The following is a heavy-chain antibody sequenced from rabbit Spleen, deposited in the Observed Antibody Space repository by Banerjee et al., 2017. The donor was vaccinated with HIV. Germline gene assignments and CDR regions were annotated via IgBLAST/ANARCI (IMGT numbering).Heavy chain of an antibody. Sequence: QEQLEESGGDLVKPGASLTLTCKASGFSFSSGYWICWVRQAPGKGPEWVACIDSDSGRTWYASWVNGRFTVSRSTSLKTVALKMTSLTAADTATYFCARDPYSIYMRNLWGPGTLVTVS. CDR3: ARDPYSIYMRNL. V-gene: IGHV1S43*01. CDR1: GFSFSSGYW. J-gene: IGHJ4*01. CDR2: IDSDSGRT. D-gene: IGHD1-1*01.